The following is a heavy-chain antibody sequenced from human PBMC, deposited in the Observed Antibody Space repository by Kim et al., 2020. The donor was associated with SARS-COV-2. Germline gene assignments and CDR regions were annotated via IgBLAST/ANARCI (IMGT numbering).Heavy chain of an antibody. CDR2: ISAYNGNT. CDR3: ARAREVAAIGEGRFDP. V-gene: IGHV1-18*01. CDR1: GYTFTSYG. J-gene: IGHJ5*02. D-gene: IGHD2-15*01. Sequence: ASVKVSCKASGYTFTSYGISWVRQAPGQGLEWMGWISAYNGNTNYAQKLQGRVTMTTDTSTSTAYMELRSLRSDDTAVYYCARAREVAAIGEGRFDPWGQGTLVTVSS.